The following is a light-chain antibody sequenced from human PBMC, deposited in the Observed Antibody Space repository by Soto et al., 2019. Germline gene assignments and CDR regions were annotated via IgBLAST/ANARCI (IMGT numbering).Light chain of an antibody. Sequence: QSVLTQPPSASGTPGQRVTISCSESTSNIGSSAVNWYQQLPGTAPKLLIYANDQRPSGVPARFSGSKSGTSASLAISGLQSEDEADYYCAAWDGSLNRYVFAAGTKVTVL. J-gene: IGLJ1*01. CDR3: AAWDGSLNRYV. CDR1: TSNIGSSA. CDR2: AND. V-gene: IGLV1-44*01.